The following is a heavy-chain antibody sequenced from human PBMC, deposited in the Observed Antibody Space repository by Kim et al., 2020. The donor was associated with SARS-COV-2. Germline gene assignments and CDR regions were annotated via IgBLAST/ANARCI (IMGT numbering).Heavy chain of an antibody. CDR3: TSGASGFDP. D-gene: IGHD5-12*01. J-gene: IGHJ5*02. Sequence: YYADSVKGRFTTSRDNSNNTLNLPMNRLRVEDTAVYYCTSGASGFDPWGQGTLVTVSS. V-gene: IGHV3-33*03.